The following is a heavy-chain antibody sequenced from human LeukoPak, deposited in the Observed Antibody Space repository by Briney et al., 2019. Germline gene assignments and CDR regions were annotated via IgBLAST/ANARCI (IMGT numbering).Heavy chain of an antibody. V-gene: IGHV3-7*03. Sequence: PGGSLRLSCAASRFTLSTYWMSWVRQAPGKGLGWVAHIKQDGSQEYYVDSVKGRFTISRDNSKNTLYLQMNSLRAEDTAVYYCARDPQGYCSGGSCYSDPWGQGTLVTVSS. J-gene: IGHJ5*02. D-gene: IGHD2-15*01. CDR3: ARDPQGYCSGGSCYSDP. CDR1: RFTLSTYW. CDR2: IKQDGSQE.